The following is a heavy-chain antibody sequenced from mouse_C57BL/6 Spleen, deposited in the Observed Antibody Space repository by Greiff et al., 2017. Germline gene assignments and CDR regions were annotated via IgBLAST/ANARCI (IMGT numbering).Heavy chain of an antibody. D-gene: IGHD3-1*01. Sequence: EVQLQQSGPELVKPGASVKISCKASGYTFTDYYMNWVKQSHGKSLEWIGDINPNNGGTSYNQKFKGKATLTVDKSSSTAYMELRSLTSEDSAVYDCAREGGLAGGDYWGQGTSVTVSS. CDR2: INPNNGGT. CDR3: AREGGLAGGDY. V-gene: IGHV1-26*01. J-gene: IGHJ4*01. CDR1: GYTFTDYY.